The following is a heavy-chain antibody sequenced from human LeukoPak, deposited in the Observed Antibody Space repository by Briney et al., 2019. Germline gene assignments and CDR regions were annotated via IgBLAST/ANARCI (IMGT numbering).Heavy chain of an antibody. CDR1: GLTFSDYY. D-gene: IGHD6-13*01. Sequence: GGSLRLSCAASGLTFSDYYMSWIRQAPGKGLEWVSYISSSGSTIYYADSVKGRFTISRDNAKNSLYLEMNSLRAEDTAVYYCAKPRYSSSWSYYYYMDVWGKGTTVTVSS. J-gene: IGHJ6*03. CDR2: ISSSGSTI. V-gene: IGHV3-11*04. CDR3: AKPRYSSSWSYYYYMDV.